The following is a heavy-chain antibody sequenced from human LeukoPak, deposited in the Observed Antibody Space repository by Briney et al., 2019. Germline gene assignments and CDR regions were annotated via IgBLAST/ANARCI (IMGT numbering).Heavy chain of an antibody. D-gene: IGHD6-19*01. J-gene: IGHJ4*02. CDR3: ARDRGSSGWYEFDS. CDR2: IKQDGSEK. V-gene: IGHV3-7*01. CDR1: GFTSSSYW. Sequence: PGGSLRLSCAASGFTSSSYWMSWVRQAPGKGLEWVANIKQDGSEKYYVDSVKGRFTISRDNAKNSLYLQTNSLRAEDTAVYYCARDRGSSGWYEFDSWGQGTLVTVSS.